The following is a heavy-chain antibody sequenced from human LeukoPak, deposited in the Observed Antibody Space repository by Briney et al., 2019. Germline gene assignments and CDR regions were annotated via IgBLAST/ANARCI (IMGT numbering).Heavy chain of an antibody. CDR1: GFTFSSYE. V-gene: IGHV3-48*03. Sequence: GGSLRLSCAASGFTFSSYEMNWVRQAPGKGLEWVSYISSSGSTIYYADSVKGRFTISRDNARNSLYLQMNSLRAEDTAVYYCARDLPTPAVTSNWFAPWGQRTLATDSS. CDR2: ISSSGSTI. D-gene: IGHD4-17*01. J-gene: IGHJ5*02. CDR3: ARDLPTPAVTSNWFAP.